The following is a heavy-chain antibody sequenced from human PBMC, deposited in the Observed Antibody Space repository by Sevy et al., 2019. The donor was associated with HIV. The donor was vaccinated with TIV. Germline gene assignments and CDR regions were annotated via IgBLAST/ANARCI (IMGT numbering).Heavy chain of an antibody. Sequence: GGSLRLSCAASGFAFSNYYAMYWVRQAPGKGLKWVALISYDGNDKYYADSVKGRFTISRDNFKNTLYLQMNSLRAEDTAVYYCARDTGDSWSGYDYYYYAMDVWGQGTTVTVSS. CDR2: ISYDGNDK. D-gene: IGHD3-3*01. CDR1: GFAFSNYYA. CDR3: ARDTGDSWSGYDYYYYAMDV. J-gene: IGHJ6*02. V-gene: IGHV3-30-3*01.